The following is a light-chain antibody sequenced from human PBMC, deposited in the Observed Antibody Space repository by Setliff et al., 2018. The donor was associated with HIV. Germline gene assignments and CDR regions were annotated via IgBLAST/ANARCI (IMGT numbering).Light chain of an antibody. J-gene: IGLJ2*01. V-gene: IGLV2-14*03. Sequence: QSVLTQPASLSGSPGQSITISCTGTTSDIGGYNFVSWYQQHPGKAPKLLIYAVTKRPSGVSARFSASKSGNTASLTISGLQDEDEADYYRNSYTSRSTFIFGGGTK. CDR3: NSYTSRSTFI. CDR1: TSDIGGYNF. CDR2: AVT.